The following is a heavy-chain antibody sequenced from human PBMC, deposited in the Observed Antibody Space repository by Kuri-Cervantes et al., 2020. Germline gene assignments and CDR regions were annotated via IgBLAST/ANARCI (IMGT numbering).Heavy chain of an antibody. CDR3: ATAMATNLPPA. V-gene: IGHV3-53*04. D-gene: IGHD5-12*01. Sequence: GGSLRLSCAASGFTVSSNYMSWVCQAPGKGLEWVSVIYSGGSTYYADSVKGRFTISRHNSKNTLYLQMNSLRAEDTAVYYCATAMATNLPPAWGQGTLVTVSS. CDR1: GFTVSSNY. J-gene: IGHJ5*02. CDR2: IYSGGST.